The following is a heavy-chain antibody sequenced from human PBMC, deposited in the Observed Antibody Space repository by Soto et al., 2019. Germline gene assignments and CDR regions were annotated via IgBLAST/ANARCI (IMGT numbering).Heavy chain of an antibody. J-gene: IGHJ5*02. Sequence: QLQLQESGSGLVKPSQTLSLTCAVSGGSISSGGYSWSWIRQPPGKGLAWIGYIYHSGSTYYNPSLKSRVTISVDRSKNQFSLKLSSVTAADTAVYYCARELGYDYNLYNWFDPWGQGTLVTVSS. V-gene: IGHV4-30-2*01. CDR3: ARELGYDYNLYNWFDP. CDR2: IYHSGST. D-gene: IGHD4-4*01. CDR1: GGSISSGGYS.